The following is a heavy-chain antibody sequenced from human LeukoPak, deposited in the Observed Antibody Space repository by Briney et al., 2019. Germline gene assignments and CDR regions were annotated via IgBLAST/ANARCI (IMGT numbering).Heavy chain of an antibody. V-gene: IGHV3-9*01. CDR3: AKDIRLNIAAAGASFDY. D-gene: IGHD6-13*01. Sequence: GGSLRLSCAASGFTFDDYAMHWVRQAPGKGLEWVSGISWNSGTIGYADSVKGRFTISRDNAKNSLYLQMNSLRAEDTALYYCAKDIRLNIAAAGASFDYWGQGTLVTVSS. CDR2: ISWNSGTI. J-gene: IGHJ4*02. CDR1: GFTFDDYA.